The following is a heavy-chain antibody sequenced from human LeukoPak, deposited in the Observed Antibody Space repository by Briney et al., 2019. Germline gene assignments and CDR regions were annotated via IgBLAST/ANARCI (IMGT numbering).Heavy chain of an antibody. V-gene: IGHV1-69*04. CDR2: IIPILGIA. J-gene: IGHJ4*02. CDR3: AIRFGYYDSSGYYGL. CDR1: GGTFSSYA. Sequence: GASVKVSCKASGGTFSSYAISWVRQAPGQGLEWMGRIIPILGIANYAQKFQGRVTITADKSTSTAYMELSSLRSEDTAVYYCAIRFGYYDSSGYYGLWGQGTLVTVSS. D-gene: IGHD3-22*01.